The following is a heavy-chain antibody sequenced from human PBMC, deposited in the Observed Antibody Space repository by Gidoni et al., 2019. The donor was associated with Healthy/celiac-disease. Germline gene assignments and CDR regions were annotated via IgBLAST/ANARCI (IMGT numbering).Heavy chain of an antibody. Sequence: EVQLVESGGGLAQPGGSLRLACAASGFNFSRYAMSWVRQAPGKGLEWVSAISGSCVSTYYADSVKCRFTISRDNSKNTLYLQMNSLRAEDTAVYYCAKEARWLQHFDYWGQGTLVTVSS. D-gene: IGHD5-12*01. J-gene: IGHJ4*02. CDR2: ISGSCVST. V-gene: IGHV3-23*04. CDR3: AKEARWLQHFDY. CDR1: GFNFSRYA.